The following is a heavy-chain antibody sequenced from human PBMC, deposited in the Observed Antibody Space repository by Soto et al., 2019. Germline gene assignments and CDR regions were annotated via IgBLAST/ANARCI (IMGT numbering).Heavy chain of an antibody. CDR2: ISSDSRTI. CDR3: ARIKLVEWFFINVDVYDMDV. J-gene: IGHJ6*02. Sequence: PGGSLRLSCVASGFSLSDYAVDWGRQAPGEGLGWVPFISSDSRTIYYADSVEGRFTVSRDNARNSVSLQMDSLRDEDAAVYYCARIKLVEWFFINVDVYDMDVWGQGTPVTVSS. V-gene: IGHV3-48*02. CDR1: GFSLSDYA. D-gene: IGHD3-3*01.